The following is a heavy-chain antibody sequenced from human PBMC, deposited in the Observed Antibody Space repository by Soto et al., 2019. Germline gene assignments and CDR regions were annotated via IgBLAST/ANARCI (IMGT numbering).Heavy chain of an antibody. CDR2: ITRSGGRT. V-gene: IGHV3-23*01. J-gene: IGHJ4*02. CDR3: ANLWYSSGWRDY. Sequence: GGSLRLSCAGSGFTFSSFDINWVRQAPGKGLEWVAVITRSGGRTYYADSVKGRFTISRDNSKNTLYLQMNSLRAEDTAVYYCANLWYSSGWRDYWGQGTLVTVSS. CDR1: GFTFSSFD. D-gene: IGHD6-19*01.